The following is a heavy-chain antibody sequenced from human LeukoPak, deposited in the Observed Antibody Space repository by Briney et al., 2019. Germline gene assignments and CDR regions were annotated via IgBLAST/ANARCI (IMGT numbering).Heavy chain of an antibody. CDR1: GGTFSSYA. Sequence: EASVKVSCKASGGTFSSYAISWVRQAPGQGLEWMGGIIPIFGTANYAQKFQGRVTITADESTSTAYMELSSLRSEDTAVYYCARAYGDYYYYYGMDVWGQGTTVTVSS. V-gene: IGHV1-69*13. CDR2: IIPIFGTA. J-gene: IGHJ6*02. D-gene: IGHD4-17*01. CDR3: ARAYGDYYYYYGMDV.